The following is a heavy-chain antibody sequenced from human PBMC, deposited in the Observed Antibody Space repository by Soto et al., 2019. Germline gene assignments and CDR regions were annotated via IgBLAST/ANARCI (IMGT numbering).Heavy chain of an antibody. CDR2: ISSSGSTI. D-gene: IGHD2-2*01. J-gene: IGHJ4*02. Sequence: EVQLVESGGGLVQPGGSLRLSCAASGFTFSSYEMNWVRQAPGKGLEWVSYISSSGSTIYYADSVKGRFTISRDNAKNSLYLQVNILRAEDTAVYYCARGLDCSSTSWCIAAAGSLDYWRQGTLFTVSS. V-gene: IGHV3-48*03. CDR3: ARGLDCSSTSWCIAAAGSLDY. CDR1: GFTFSSYE.